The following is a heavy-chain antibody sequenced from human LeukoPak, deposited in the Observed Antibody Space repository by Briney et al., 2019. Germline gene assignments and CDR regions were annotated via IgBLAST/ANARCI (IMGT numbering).Heavy chain of an antibody. Sequence: GGSLRLSCAASGFTCSSYVMSWVRQAPGKGLGWVSAISGSGGSTYYADSVKGRFTISRDNSKNTLYLQMNSLRAEDTAVYYCAKECQSGSEWELQGNWFDPWGQGTLVTVSS. D-gene: IGHD1-26*01. CDR1: GFTCSSYV. V-gene: IGHV3-23*01. CDR2: ISGSGGST. CDR3: AKECQSGSEWELQGNWFDP. J-gene: IGHJ5*02.